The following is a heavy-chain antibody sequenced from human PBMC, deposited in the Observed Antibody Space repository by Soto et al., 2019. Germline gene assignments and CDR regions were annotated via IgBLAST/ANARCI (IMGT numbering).Heavy chain of an antibody. CDR2: ISYDGSNK. V-gene: IGHV3-30-3*01. Sequence: QVQLVESGGGVVQPGRSLRLSCAASGFTFSSYVMHWVRQAPGKGLEWVAVISYDGSNKYYADSVKGRFTISRDNSKNTLYLQMNSLRAEDTAVYYCARDPVRFLEWTNFYGMDVWGQGTTVTVSS. J-gene: IGHJ6*02. CDR3: ARDPVRFLEWTNFYGMDV. D-gene: IGHD3-3*01. CDR1: GFTFSSYV.